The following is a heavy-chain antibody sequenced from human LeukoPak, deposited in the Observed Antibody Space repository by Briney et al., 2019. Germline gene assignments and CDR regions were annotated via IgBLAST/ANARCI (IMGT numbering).Heavy chain of an antibody. CDR1: GYTFTGYY. D-gene: IGHD6-19*01. CDR3: ARMEEQWLDSYYYGMDV. V-gene: IGHV1-2*02. Sequence: GASVKVSCTASGYTFTGYYMHWVRQAPGQALEWMGWINPNSGGTNYAQKFQGRVTMTRDTSISTAYMELSRLSSDDTAVYYCARMEEQWLDSYYYGMDVWGQGTTVTVSS. CDR2: INPNSGGT. J-gene: IGHJ6*02.